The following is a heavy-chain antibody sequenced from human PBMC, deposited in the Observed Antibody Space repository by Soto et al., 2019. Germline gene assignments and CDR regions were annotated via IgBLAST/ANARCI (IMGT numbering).Heavy chain of an antibody. CDR1: GYTFTSYY. D-gene: IGHD3-22*01. CDR2: INPSGGST. CDR3: ARVGHYDSSGYYAFDI. V-gene: IGHV1-46*01. Sequence: QVQLVQSGAEVKKPGASVKVSCKASGYTFTSYYMHWVRQAPGQGLEWMGIINPSGGSTSYAQKSQGRVTMTRDTSTSTVYMELSSLRSEDTAVYYCARVGHYDSSGYYAFDIWGQGTMVTVSS. J-gene: IGHJ3*02.